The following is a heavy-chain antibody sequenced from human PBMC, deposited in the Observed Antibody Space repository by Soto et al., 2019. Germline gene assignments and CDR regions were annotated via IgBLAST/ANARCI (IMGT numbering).Heavy chain of an antibody. D-gene: IGHD2-15*01. V-gene: IGHV3-30*18. J-gene: IGHJ6*02. CDR1: GFAFSNYG. CDR2: ISYDGSNK. Sequence: GGSLRLSCVASGFAFSNYGMHWFRQAPGKGLEWVAVISYDGSNKYYADSVKGRFTISRDNSKNTLYLQMTSLRTEDTALYYCAKLDEGGLQYAYYAMDVWGQGTTVTVSS. CDR3: AKLDEGGLQYAYYAMDV.